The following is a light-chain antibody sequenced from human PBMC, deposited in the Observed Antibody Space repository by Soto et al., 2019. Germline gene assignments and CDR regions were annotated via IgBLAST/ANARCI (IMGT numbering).Light chain of an antibody. J-gene: IGKJ3*01. CDR3: QQYGYSFS. Sequence: EIVLTQSPGTLSLSPGERATLSCRASQSVSSSYLSWYQQKPGQAPRLLIYGASRRATGIPDRFSGSGSGTDFTLTISRLEPEDFAMYYCQQYGYSFSFGPGTKVDI. CDR2: GAS. V-gene: IGKV3-20*01. CDR1: QSVSSSY.